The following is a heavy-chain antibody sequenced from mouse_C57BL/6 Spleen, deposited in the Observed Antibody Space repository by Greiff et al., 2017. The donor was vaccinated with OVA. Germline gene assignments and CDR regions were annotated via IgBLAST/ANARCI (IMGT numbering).Heavy chain of an antibody. CDR1: GFTFSDYG. CDR3: ARREYYYGSSPSYYAMDY. Sequence: EVKVVESGGGLVKPGGSLKLSCAASGFTFSDYGMHWVRQAPEKGLEWVAYISSGSSTIYYADTVKGRFTISRDNAKNTLFLQMTSLRSEDTAMYYCARREYYYGSSPSYYAMDYWGQGTSVTVSS. D-gene: IGHD1-1*01. J-gene: IGHJ4*01. V-gene: IGHV5-17*01. CDR2: ISSGSSTI.